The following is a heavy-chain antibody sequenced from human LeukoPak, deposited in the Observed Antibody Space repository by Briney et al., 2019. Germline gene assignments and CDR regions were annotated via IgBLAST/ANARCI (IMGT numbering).Heavy chain of an antibody. D-gene: IGHD4-17*01. J-gene: IGHJ4*02. CDR1: GYTFTRYY. Sequence: ASVKVSCKASGYTFTRYYMHWVRQAPGQGLEWMGWINPNSGGTNYAQKFQGRVTMTRDTSISTAYMELSRLRSDDTAVYYCARSPIRGVTILDYWGQGSLVTVSS. CDR2: INPNSGGT. CDR3: ARSPIRGVTILDY. V-gene: IGHV1-2*02.